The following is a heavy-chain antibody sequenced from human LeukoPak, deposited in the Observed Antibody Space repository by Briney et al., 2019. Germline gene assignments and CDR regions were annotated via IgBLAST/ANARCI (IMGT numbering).Heavy chain of an antibody. D-gene: IGHD6-6*01. J-gene: IGHJ5*02. CDR1: GFTFSDHY. V-gene: IGHV3-72*01. CDR3: AREVSSSGGDWFDP. CDR2: TRNKANSYTT. Sequence: GGSLRLSCAASGFTFSDHYMDWVRQAPGKGLESVGRTRNKANSYTTEYAASVKGRFTISRDDSKNSLYLQMNSLKTEDTAVYYCAREVSSSGGDWFDPWGQGTLVTVSS.